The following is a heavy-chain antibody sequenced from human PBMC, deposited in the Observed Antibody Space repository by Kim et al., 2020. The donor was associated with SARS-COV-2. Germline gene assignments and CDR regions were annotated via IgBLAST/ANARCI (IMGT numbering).Heavy chain of an antibody. CDR3: VKDGGGGGWYGHS. J-gene: IGHJ4*02. D-gene: IGHD6-19*01. Sequence: YADSGKGRFAISRDNSKNTLDLQMNSLRPGDTAVYYCVKDGGGGGWYGHSWGQGTLVIVSS. V-gene: IGHV3-30*02.